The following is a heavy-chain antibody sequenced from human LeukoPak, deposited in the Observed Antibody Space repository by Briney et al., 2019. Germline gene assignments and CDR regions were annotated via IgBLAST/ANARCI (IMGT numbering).Heavy chain of an antibody. CDR2: VYSTGYT. Sequence: SETLSLTCTVSNGSISNYYWTWVRQPAGKGLEWIGRVYSTGYTNYNPSLKSRVTMSVDTSKNQFSLKVNSVTAADTAVYYCARVKGLRVKYWYFDRWGRGTLVTVSS. CDR3: ARVKGLRVKYWYFDR. CDR1: NGSISNYY. J-gene: IGHJ2*01. V-gene: IGHV4-4*07. D-gene: IGHD5/OR15-5a*01.